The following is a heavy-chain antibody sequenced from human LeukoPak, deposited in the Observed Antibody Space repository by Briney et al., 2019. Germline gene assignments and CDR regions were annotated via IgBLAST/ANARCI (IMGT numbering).Heavy chain of an antibody. CDR3: ARLGRKTTVVPPDFDC. V-gene: IGHV4-59*01. D-gene: IGHD4-23*01. J-gene: IGHJ4*02. CDR2: IHYSGST. Sequence: SETLSLTCTVSGGSIRSDYWSWVRQPPGKGLEWTGYIHYSGSTNCNASLKSRLTMSVDMSKNQFSLKLTSVTAADTAVYYCARLGRKTTVVPPDFDCWGQGTLVTVSS. CDR1: GGSIRSDY.